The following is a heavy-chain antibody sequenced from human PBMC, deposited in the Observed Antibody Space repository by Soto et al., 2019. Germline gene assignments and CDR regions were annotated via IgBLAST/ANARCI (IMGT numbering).Heavy chain of an antibody. CDR2: IYYSGST. CDR3: FFLPAEDSIRSLRTVSAFLLNRSSDL. Sequence: QPPGQGLEWIGYIYYSGSTYYNLSLKSRVTISVDTSKNQFSLKLSSVTAADTAVYFCFFLPAEDSIRSLRTVSAFLLNRSSDL. J-gene: IGHJ2*01. D-gene: IGHD2-2*01. V-gene: IGHV4-39*01.